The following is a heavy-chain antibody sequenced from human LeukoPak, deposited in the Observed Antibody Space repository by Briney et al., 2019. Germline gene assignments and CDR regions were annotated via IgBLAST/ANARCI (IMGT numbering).Heavy chain of an antibody. Sequence: PGGSLRLSCAASGFSFSSFSMNWVRQAPGKGLEWVSAISGSGGSTYYADSVKGRFTISRDNSKNTLYLQMNSLRAEDTAVYYCAKTASGSLKLYYFDYWGQGTLVTVSS. CDR2: ISGSGGST. D-gene: IGHD1-26*01. CDR3: AKTASGSLKLYYFDY. J-gene: IGHJ4*02. CDR1: GFSFSSFS. V-gene: IGHV3-23*01.